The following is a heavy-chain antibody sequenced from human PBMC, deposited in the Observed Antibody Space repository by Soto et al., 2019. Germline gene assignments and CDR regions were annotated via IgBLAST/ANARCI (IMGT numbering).Heavy chain of an antibody. Sequence: ASVKVSCKASGYTFTSYYMHWVRQAPGQGLEWMGIINPSGGGTSYAQKFQGRVTMTRDTSTSTVYMGLSSLRSEDTAVYYCARNRAQAGFDYWGQGTLVTVSS. CDR1: GYTFTSYY. J-gene: IGHJ4*02. D-gene: IGHD3-10*01. CDR3: ARNRAQAGFDY. CDR2: INPSGGGT. V-gene: IGHV1-46*01.